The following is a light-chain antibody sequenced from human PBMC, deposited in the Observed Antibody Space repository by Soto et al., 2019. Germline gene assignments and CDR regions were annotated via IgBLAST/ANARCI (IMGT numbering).Light chain of an antibody. Sequence: EVVLTQSPGTLSLSPGERATISCRAIQSFSSSYLAWYQQKPGQAPRLLIYGTSSRATGIPDSFSGSGSGTDFTLTISRLEPEDFAVYYCQQYGSSSWTFGQGTKV. CDR3: QQYGSSSWT. J-gene: IGKJ1*01. V-gene: IGKV3-20*01. CDR1: QSFSSSY. CDR2: GTS.